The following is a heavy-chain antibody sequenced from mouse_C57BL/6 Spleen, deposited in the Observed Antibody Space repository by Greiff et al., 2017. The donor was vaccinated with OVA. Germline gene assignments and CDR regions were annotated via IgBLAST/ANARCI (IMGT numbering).Heavy chain of an antibody. CDR2: INPSSGNT. V-gene: IGHV1-7*01. CDR3: TRYYDYWYIDV. D-gene: IGHD2-4*01. Sequence: VQLQESGAELAKPGASVKLSCEASGYTFTSYWMHWVKQRPGQGLEWIGYINPSSGNTTYNQKFKDKATLTSDKSSSTAYMQLSMLTYEDSAVEYGTRYYDYWYIDVWGTGTTVTVSS. CDR1: GYTFTSYW. J-gene: IGHJ1*03.